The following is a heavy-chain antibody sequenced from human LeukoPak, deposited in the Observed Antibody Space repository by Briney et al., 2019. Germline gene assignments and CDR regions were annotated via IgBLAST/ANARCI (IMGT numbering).Heavy chain of an antibody. CDR2: ITSSGEAT. CDR3: AKDRPNYYHSTGHYYRRDGDS. J-gene: IGHJ5*01. CDR1: GFTFSIYA. V-gene: IGHV3-23*01. D-gene: IGHD3-22*01. Sequence: GGSLRLSCDASGFTFSIYAMSWVRQVTGKGREWVSSITSSGEATYYAGSVKGRFTISRDNSRYTLYLQMNSLRAEDTAVYYCAKDRPNYYHSTGHYYRRDGDSWGQGTLVTASS.